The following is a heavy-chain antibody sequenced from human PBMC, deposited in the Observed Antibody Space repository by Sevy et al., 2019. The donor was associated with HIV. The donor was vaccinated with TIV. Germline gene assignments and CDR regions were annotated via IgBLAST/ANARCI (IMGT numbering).Heavy chain of an antibody. J-gene: IGHJ6*02. D-gene: IGHD3-16*02. V-gene: IGHV1-18*01. CDR2: ISAYNGNT. CDR1: GYTFTSYG. Sequence: ASVKVSCKASGYTFTSYGISWVRQAPGQGLEWMGWISAYNGNTNYAQKLQGRVTMTTDTSTSTAYMELRSLRSDETAVYYCARDRALSRPYYYYGMDVWGQGTTVTVSS. CDR3: ARDRALSRPYYYYGMDV.